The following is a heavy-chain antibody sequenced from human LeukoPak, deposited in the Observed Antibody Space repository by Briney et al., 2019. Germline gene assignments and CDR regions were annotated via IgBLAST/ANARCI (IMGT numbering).Heavy chain of an antibody. CDR2: ISGSGGST. V-gene: IGHV3-23*01. Sequence: GGSLRLSCAASGFTFSSFAMSWVRQAPGKGLEWVSAISGSGGSTYYADSVKGRFTISRDNSKNTLYLQMNSLRAEDTAVYYCAKDWVAVAGTNWFDPWGQGTLVTVSS. CDR3: AKDWVAVAGTNWFDP. D-gene: IGHD6-19*01. CDR1: GFTFSSFA. J-gene: IGHJ5*02.